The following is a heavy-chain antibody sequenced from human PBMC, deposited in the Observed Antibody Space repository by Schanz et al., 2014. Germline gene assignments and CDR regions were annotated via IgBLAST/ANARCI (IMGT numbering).Heavy chain of an antibody. J-gene: IGHJ4*02. D-gene: IGHD3-10*01. CDR2: ISSASSTI. V-gene: IGHV3-48*01. CDR1: GFNFSCYS. CDR3: ARGGFGEVSYFDY. Sequence: EVKLVQSGGGLVKPGGSLRLSCAASGFNFSCYSLNWVRQAPGKGLEWVSYISSASSTINYADSVKGRFTISRDNAKNSLYLQMNSLRPEDTAVYYCARGGFGEVSYFDYWGQGTLVTVSS.